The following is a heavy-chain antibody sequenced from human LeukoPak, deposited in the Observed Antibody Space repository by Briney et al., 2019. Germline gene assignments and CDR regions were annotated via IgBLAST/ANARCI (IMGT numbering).Heavy chain of an antibody. J-gene: IGHJ4*02. Sequence: GGSLRLSCAASGFTFSNYGMHWVRQAPGKGLEWVSGISGSGGSTYNADSVKGRFTISRDNSKNTLYLQMNSLRAEDTAVYYCAKDERITIFGVVGSDYFDYWGQGTLVTVSS. V-gene: IGHV3-NL1*01. D-gene: IGHD3-3*01. CDR2: ISGSGGST. CDR1: GFTFSNYG. CDR3: AKDERITIFGVVGSDYFDY.